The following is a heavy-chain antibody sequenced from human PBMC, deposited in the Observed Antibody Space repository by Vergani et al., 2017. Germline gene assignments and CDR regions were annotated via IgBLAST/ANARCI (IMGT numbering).Heavy chain of an antibody. Sequence: DVHLAESGGGFFQPGGSLRLSCSASGFTVSSNYMSWVRQAPGKGLEWVSVIYSGGSTYYADSVKGRFTISRDNSKNTLYLQMNSLRAEDTAVYYCARGSYGSSDKFDYWGQGTLVTVSS. V-gene: IGHV3-66*02. J-gene: IGHJ4*02. CDR1: GFTVSSNY. CDR3: ARGSYGSSDKFDY. D-gene: IGHD5-18*01. CDR2: IYSGGST.